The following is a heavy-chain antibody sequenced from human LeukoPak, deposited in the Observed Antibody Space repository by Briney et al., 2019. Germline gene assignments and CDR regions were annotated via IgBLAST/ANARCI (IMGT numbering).Heavy chain of an antibody. D-gene: IGHD6-13*01. V-gene: IGHV3-7*01. CDR2: IKQDGSEK. CDR3: AKGGSSSSWFWLH. J-gene: IGHJ4*02. Sequence: PAGSLRLSCAASGFTFSTHWMTWVRQAPGKGLEWVANIKQDGSEKYYVDSVKGRFTISRDDAKNSLYLQMTSLRAEDTAVYYCAKGGSSSSWFWLHWGQGTLVTVSS. CDR1: GFTFSTHW.